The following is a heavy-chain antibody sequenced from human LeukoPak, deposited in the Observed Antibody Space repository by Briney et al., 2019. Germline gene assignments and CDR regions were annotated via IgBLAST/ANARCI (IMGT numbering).Heavy chain of an antibody. Sequence: GGSLRLSCVASGFTLTTYGMHWVRQAPGKGLEWVAVISYDGSNKYYADSVKGRFTISRDNSKNTLYLQMNSLRAEDTAVYYCAKADSGYDLDYWGQGTLVTVSS. CDR3: AKADSGYDLDY. CDR2: ISYDGSNK. D-gene: IGHD5-12*01. CDR1: GFTLTTYG. J-gene: IGHJ4*02. V-gene: IGHV3-30*18.